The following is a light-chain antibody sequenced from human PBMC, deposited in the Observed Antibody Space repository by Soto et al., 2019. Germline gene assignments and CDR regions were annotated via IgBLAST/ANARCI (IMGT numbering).Light chain of an antibody. CDR2: DAS. Sequence: EIVLTQSPATLSLAAGERVTLSCRASQSVSSYLAWYQQKPGQAPRLLIYDASNRTTDIPARFSGSGSGTDFTLTISSLEPEDFAIYYCQQRTNWPWTFGQGTEVGIK. CDR3: QQRTNWPWT. V-gene: IGKV3-11*01. J-gene: IGKJ1*01. CDR1: QSVSSY.